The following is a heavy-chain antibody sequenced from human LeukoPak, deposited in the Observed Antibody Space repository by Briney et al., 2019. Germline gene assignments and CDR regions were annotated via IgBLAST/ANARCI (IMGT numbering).Heavy chain of an antibody. CDR2: ISGYNGNT. J-gene: IGHJ4*02. CDR3: ARDPYYYDSSGSWLQFDY. D-gene: IGHD3-22*01. CDR1: SYTFTNFG. Sequence: ASVKVSCKASSYTFTNFGVSWVRQAPGQGLEWVGWISGYNGNTKYAEKLQGRVTMTSDTSTSTAYMELRSLRSDDTAVYYCARDPYYYDSSGSWLQFDYWGQGTLVTVSS. V-gene: IGHV1-18*01.